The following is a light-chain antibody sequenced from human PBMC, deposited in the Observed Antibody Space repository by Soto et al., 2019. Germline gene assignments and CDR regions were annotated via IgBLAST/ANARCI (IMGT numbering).Light chain of an antibody. J-gene: IGLJ1*01. CDR2: EVS. V-gene: IGLV2-14*01. CDR3: SSYTSTSTRV. Sequence: QSALPQPAFVSGSPGQSITISFTGTSSDVGGYSYVSWYQHPPGKAPKLMISEVSNRPSGVSNRFSGSKSGNTASLTISGLQAEDEADYYCSSYTSTSTRVFGTGTKVTVL. CDR1: SSDVGGYSY.